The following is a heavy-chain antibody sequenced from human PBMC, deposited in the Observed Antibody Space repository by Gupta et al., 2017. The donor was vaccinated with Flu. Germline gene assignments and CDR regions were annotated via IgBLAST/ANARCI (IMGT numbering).Heavy chain of an antibody. V-gene: IGHV3-21*01. CDR1: GFTFSSYS. Sequence: EVQLEESGGGLVKPVGSLRLSCAASGFTFSSYSMNCVRQAPGKGLEWVSSISSSSSYIYYADSVKGRFTISRDNAKNSLYLQMSSLGAEDTAVYYCARADGSVNGAFDYWGQETLVTVSS. CDR3: ARADGSVNGAFDY. D-gene: IGHD2-8*01. CDR2: ISSSSSYI. J-gene: IGHJ4*02.